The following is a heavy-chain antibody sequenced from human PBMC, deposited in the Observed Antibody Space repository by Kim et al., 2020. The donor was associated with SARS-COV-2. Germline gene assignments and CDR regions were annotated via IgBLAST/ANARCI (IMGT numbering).Heavy chain of an antibody. CDR3: AKGGIVERWYYLYD. CDR1: GFSLTTYG. CDR2: ISSDGNSK. J-gene: IGHJ4*02. D-gene: IGHD3-16*01. V-gene: IGHV3-30*18. Sequence: GGSLILSCAASGFSLTTYGMHWVRQAPGKGLEWVAVISSDGNSKYYADSVKGRFTISRDIPKNTLSLQMNSLRVEDTAVYYCAKGGIVERWYYLYDWGQGTLVTVSS.